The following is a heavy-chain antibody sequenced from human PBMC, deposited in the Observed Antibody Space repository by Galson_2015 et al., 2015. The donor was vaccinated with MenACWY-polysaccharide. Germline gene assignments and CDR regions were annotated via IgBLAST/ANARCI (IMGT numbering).Heavy chain of an antibody. CDR1: GFTFTNYY. J-gene: IGHJ4*02. CDR3: ARRAVGDFDY. D-gene: IGHD3-16*01. V-gene: IGHV3-7*01. Sequence: SLRLSCAASGFTFTNYYMGWVRQAPGKGLEWVANIKQHGNDKYYVDSVKGRFTISRDNAKNSVYLQMNSLRAEDTAVYFCARRAVGDFDYLGQGTLVTVSS. CDR2: IKQHGNDK.